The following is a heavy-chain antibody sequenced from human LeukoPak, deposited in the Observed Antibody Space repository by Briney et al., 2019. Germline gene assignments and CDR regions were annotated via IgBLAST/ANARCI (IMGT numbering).Heavy chain of an antibody. J-gene: IGHJ4*02. CDR1: GFTFSNYW. Sequence: QSGGSLRLSCAASGFTFSNYWMHWVRQAPGKGLVWVLRINSDGSSTSYADSVKGRFTISRDNAKNTLYLQMNSLRAEDTAVYYCARDRGVGAITERFDYWGQGILVTVSS. D-gene: IGHD1-26*01. V-gene: IGHV3-74*01. CDR3: ARDRGVGAITERFDY. CDR2: INSDGSST.